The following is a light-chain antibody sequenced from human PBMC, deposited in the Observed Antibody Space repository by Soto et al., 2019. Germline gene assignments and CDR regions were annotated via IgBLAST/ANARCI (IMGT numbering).Light chain of an antibody. CDR1: QRISSW. J-gene: IGKJ1*01. CDR3: QQYSRSWT. V-gene: IGKV1-5*01. Sequence: TITSRPSQRISSWLAWYQQKPGKAPKLLIYDVSSLESGVPSRFSGSGSETEFTLTISSLLPDDFATYYCQQYSRSWTFGQGTKVDIK. CDR2: DVS.